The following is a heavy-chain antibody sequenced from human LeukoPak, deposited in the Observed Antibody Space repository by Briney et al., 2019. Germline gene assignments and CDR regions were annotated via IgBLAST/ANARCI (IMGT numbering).Heavy chain of an antibody. J-gene: IGHJ4*02. V-gene: IGHV3-30*02. CDR1: GFTFSSYG. CDR2: IRYDGSNK. CDR3: AKNPETTVTPEYYFDY. D-gene: IGHD4-17*01. Sequence: GGSLRLSCAASGFTFSSYGMHWVRQAPGKGLEWVAFIRYDGSNKYYADSVKGRFTISRDNSKNTLYLQMNSLRAEDTAVYYCAKNPETTVTPEYYFDYWGQGTLVTVSS.